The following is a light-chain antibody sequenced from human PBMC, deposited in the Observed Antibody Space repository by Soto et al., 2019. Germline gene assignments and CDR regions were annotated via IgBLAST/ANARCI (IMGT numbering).Light chain of an antibody. V-gene: IGKV3-20*01. J-gene: IGKJ1*01. CDR2: GTS. CDR3: QQYVSWT. CDR1: QTISSNY. Sequence: EIVLTQSPGTLSVSPGERATLSCRASQTISSNYLAWYQQKPGQAPSLIIYGTSSRATGIPDRFSGSGSGTDFTLTISRLEPEDSAIYYCQQYVSWTFGKGHKVEIK.